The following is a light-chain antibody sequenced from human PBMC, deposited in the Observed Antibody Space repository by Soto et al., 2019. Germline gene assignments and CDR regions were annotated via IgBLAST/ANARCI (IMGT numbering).Light chain of an antibody. CDR2: KAS. J-gene: IGKJ1*01. Sequence: DIQMTQSPASLSASVGDRVTISCRASQGIRNELSWYQQKPGKAPKFLIYKASTLKSGVPSRFSGSGSGTEFTLTISSLQPDDFATYYCQHYNSYSEAFGQGTKVDIK. CDR3: QHYNSYSEA. CDR1: QGIRNE. V-gene: IGKV1-5*03.